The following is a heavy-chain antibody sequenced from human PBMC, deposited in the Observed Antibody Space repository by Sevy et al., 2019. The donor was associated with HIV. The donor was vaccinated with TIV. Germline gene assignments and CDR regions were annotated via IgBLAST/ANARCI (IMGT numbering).Heavy chain of an antibody. CDR1: GFTFSSYA. D-gene: IGHD2-15*01. CDR3: AKGANGYCSGGSCYSLNYYYYYGMDV. Sequence: GGSLRLSCAASGFTFSSYAMSWVRQAPGKGLEWVSAISGSGGSTYYADSVKGRFTISRDNSKNTLYLQMNSLRAEDTAVYYWAKGANGYCSGGSCYSLNYYYYYGMDVWGQGTTVTVSS. J-gene: IGHJ6*02. V-gene: IGHV3-23*01. CDR2: ISGSGGST.